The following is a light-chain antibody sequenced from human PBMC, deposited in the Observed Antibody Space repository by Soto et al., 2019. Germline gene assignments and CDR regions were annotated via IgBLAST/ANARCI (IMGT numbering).Light chain of an antibody. CDR3: QQYGSSGT. V-gene: IGKV3-20*01. Sequence: TQSPSPLSASVGDRVTITCRASQSISSWLAWYQQKPGQAPRLLIYGASNRATGIPDRFSGSGSGTDFTLTISRLEPEDFAVHYCQQYGSSGTFGQGAKVDI. J-gene: IGKJ1*01. CDR1: QSISSW. CDR2: GAS.